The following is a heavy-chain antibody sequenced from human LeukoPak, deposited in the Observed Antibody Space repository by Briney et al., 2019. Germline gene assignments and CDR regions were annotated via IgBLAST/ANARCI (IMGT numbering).Heavy chain of an antibody. V-gene: IGHV3-53*01. J-gene: IGHJ4*02. CDR1: GFTVSSNY. CDR3: ARDFRGYSSGWYGLG. D-gene: IGHD6-19*01. CDR2: IYSGGST. Sequence: PGGSLRLSCAASGFTVSSNYMSWVRQAPGKGLEWVSVIYSGGSTYYADSVKGRFTISRDNSKNTLYRQMNSLRAEDTAVYYCARDFRGYSSGWYGLGWGQGTLVTVSS.